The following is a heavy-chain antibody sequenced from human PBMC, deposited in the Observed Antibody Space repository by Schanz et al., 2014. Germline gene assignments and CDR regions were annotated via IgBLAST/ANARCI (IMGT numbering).Heavy chain of an antibody. D-gene: IGHD3-22*01. CDR1: GTSITSSTYY. Sequence: QLPLRESGPGLVKPSETLSLICSVSGTSITSSTYYWGWIRQPPGKGPEWIGSISYRGNTYYPPSLKSRFPFPLDTPKTQFPRSLPSGTAADTAVYYCARPSSVVGITGWFDTWGQGTLVTVSS. CDR2: ISYRGNT. J-gene: IGHJ5*02. V-gene: IGHV4-39*01. CDR3: ARPSSVVGITGWFDT.